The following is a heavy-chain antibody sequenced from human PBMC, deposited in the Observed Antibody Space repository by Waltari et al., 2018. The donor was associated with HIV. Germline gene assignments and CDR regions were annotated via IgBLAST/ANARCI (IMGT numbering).Heavy chain of an antibody. Sequence: EVHLTESGGGLVQPGGSLRVSCLISGFALDTTGMTWVRQIPGRGLEWVSSISANDNSTHYADSVKGRFSISRDISKNTVFLQMDSLKSDDTATYFCAKESFAATGPLEWWGQGVLVTVAS. CDR2: ISANDNST. D-gene: IGHD2-8*02. CDR1: GFALDTTG. J-gene: IGHJ4*02. V-gene: IGHV3-23*01. CDR3: AKESFAATGPLEW.